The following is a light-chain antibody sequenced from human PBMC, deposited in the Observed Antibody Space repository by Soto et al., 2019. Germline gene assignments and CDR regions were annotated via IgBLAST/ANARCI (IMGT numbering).Light chain of an antibody. J-gene: IGLJ3*02. Sequence: SYELTQPPSVSVAPGKTARITCGGNNIGSKSVHWYQQKPGQAPVLVIYYDSHRPSGIPKRFSGSNSGNTATLTISRVEAGDEADYYCQVWDSSSDHPVFGGGTKLTVL. CDR3: QVWDSSSDHPV. CDR2: YDS. V-gene: IGLV3-21*04. CDR1: NIGSKS.